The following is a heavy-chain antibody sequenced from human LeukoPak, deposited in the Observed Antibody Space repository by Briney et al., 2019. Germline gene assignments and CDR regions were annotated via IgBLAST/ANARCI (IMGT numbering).Heavy chain of an antibody. V-gene: IGHV1-24*01. Sequence: ASVKVSCKVSGYTLTDLSIHWVRQAPGKGLEWMAGFDPEDGEAIFAQNFQGRVTMTEDTSTDTAYMELSSLRSEDTALYYCATVVVPTAPSYYYYYYMDVWGEGPTVPVSS. CDR2: FDPEDGEA. D-gene: IGHD2-2*01. J-gene: IGHJ6*03. CDR3: ATVVVPTAPSYYYYYYMDV. CDR1: GYTLTDLS.